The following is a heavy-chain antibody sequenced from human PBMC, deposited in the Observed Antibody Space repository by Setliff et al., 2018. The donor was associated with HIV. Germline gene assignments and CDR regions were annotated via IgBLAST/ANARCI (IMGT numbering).Heavy chain of an antibody. CDR1: GGSISSSSYY. J-gene: IGHJ4*02. D-gene: IGHD2-15*01. Sequence: SETLSLTCTVSGGSISSSSYYWGWIRQPPGKGLEWIGSIYYSGSTYYNPSLKSRVTISVDKAKNQFSLKLSSVTAADTAVYYCARSVPRYCSGGSCYPPLFDYWGQGTLVTVSS. CDR2: IYYSGST. V-gene: IGHV4-39*01. CDR3: ARSVPRYCSGGSCYPPLFDY.